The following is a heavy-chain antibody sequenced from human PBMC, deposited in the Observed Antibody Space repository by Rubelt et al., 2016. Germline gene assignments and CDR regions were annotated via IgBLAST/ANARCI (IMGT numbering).Heavy chain of an antibody. V-gene: IGHV3-23*01. CDR2: VSGSGGST. Sequence: EVQLLESGGGLVQPGGSLRLSCAASGFTFSSYAMSWVRQAPGKGLEWVSGVSGSGGSTYYADSVKGRLTISRDNSRNTMYLQMSSLRAGDTAVYFCARELTSCPAECFHYMEVWGKGTTVTVSS. CDR1: GFTFSSYA. D-gene: IGHD3-9*01. J-gene: IGHJ6*03. CDR3: ARELTSCPAECFHYMEV.